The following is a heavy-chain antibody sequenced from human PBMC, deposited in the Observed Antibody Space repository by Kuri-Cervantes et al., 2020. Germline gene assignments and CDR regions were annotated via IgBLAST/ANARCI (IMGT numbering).Heavy chain of an antibody. CDR3: ARVQYGGDTN. D-gene: IGHD2-21*02. Sequence: GSLRLSCTVSGGSISSYYWGWIRQPPGKGLEWIGYIYYSGSTNYNPSLKSRVTISVDKSKNQFSLKLSSVTAADTAVYYCARVQYGGDTNWGQGTLVTVSS. CDR2: IYYSGST. J-gene: IGHJ4*02. V-gene: IGHV4-59*12. CDR1: GGSISSYY.